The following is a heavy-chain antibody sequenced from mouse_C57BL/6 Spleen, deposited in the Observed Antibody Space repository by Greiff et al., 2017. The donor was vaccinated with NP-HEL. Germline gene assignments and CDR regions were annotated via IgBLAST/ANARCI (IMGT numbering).Heavy chain of an antibody. D-gene: IGHD3-3*01. J-gene: IGHJ4*01. CDR2: INPYNAGT. V-gene: IGHV1-19*01. CDR3: AMSKGPYAMDY. Sequence: EVQLQQSGPVLVKPGASVKMSCKASGYTFTDYYMNWVKQSHGKSLEWIGVINPYNAGTSYNQKFKGKATLTVDKSSSTAYMELNSLTSEDSAVYYCAMSKGPYAMDYWGQGTSVTVSS. CDR1: GYTFTDYY.